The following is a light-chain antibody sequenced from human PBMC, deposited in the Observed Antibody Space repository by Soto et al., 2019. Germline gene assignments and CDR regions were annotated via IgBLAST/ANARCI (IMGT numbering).Light chain of an antibody. CDR1: SSDVGSYIY. V-gene: IGLV2-14*01. CDR2: DVS. CDR3: VSYTTFSSYV. J-gene: IGLJ1*01. Sequence: QSALTQPASVSGSPGQSITISCTGTSSDVGSYIYVSWYQHHPGKAPKLMIYDVSNRPSGVSNRFSGSKSGNTASLTISVLQAEDEAEYYCVSYTTFSSYVFGTGTKVTVL.